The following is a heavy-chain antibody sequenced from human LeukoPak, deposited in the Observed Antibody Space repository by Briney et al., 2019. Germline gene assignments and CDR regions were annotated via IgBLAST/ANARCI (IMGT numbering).Heavy chain of an antibody. V-gene: IGHV4-59*02. D-gene: IGHD5-12*01. CDR3: AGDDYSAHDGL. J-gene: IGHJ4*02. Sequence: GSLRLSCAASGFTVSSNYMSWIRQPPGKGLEWIGYIYHSGSTNYNPSLKSRVTISVDTSKNQFSLKLTSVTAADTAVYYCAGDDYSAHDGLWGQGTLVTVSS. CDR2: IYHSGST. CDR1: GFTVSSNY.